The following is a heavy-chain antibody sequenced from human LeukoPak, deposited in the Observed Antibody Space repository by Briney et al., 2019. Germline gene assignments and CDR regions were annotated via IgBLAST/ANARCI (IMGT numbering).Heavy chain of an antibody. D-gene: IGHD6-13*01. V-gene: IGHV3-53*01. J-gene: IGHJ4*02. CDR2: IYSNDNT. Sequence: GGSLRLPCAASGFTVSNNYMSWVRQAPGKGLDWVSLIYSNDNTYYADPVKGRFTISRDNSKNTLYLQMNSLRAEDTAVYYCAGVSKSATTGTVLDYWGQGTLVTVSS. CDR1: GFTVSNNY. CDR3: AGVSKSATTGTVLDY.